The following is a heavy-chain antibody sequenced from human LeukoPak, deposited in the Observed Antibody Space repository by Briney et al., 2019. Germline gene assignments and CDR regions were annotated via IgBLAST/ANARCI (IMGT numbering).Heavy chain of an antibody. CDR3: ARVADYYDSSGYYSYFYYMDV. CDR1: GGSISSYY. J-gene: IGHJ6*03. Sequence: SETLSLTCTVSGGSISSYYWSWIRQPAGKGLEWIGRMYTSGSTYYNPFLKSRVSMSGDTSKNQFSLMLNSVTAADTAVYYCARVADYYDSSGYYSYFYYMDVWGEGTTVTISS. D-gene: IGHD3-22*01. CDR2: MYTSGST. V-gene: IGHV4-4*07.